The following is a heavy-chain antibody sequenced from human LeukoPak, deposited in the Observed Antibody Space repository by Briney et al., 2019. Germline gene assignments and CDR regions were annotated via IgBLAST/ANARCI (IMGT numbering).Heavy chain of an antibody. CDR3: AKDRLLWFGELFCYFDY. CDR1: GFTFSSYA. V-gene: IGHV3-23*01. Sequence: GGPLRLSCAASGFTFSSYAMSWVRQAPGKGLEWVSAISGSGGSTYCADSVKGRFTISRDNSKNTLYLQMNSLRAEDTAVYYCAKDRLLWFGELFCYFDYWGQGTLVTVSS. CDR2: ISGSGGST. D-gene: IGHD3-10*01. J-gene: IGHJ4*02.